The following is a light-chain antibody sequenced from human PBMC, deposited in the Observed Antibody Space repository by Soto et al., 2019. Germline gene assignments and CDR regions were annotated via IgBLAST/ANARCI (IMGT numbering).Light chain of an antibody. Sequence: DIQMTQSPSSLSASVGDRVTITCQASHDIINYLNWFQQKPGEAPKLPIFDAFKLETGVPSRFSGSGSGTDFTLTISSLQPEDIATYYCQQYDNLPVTFGGGTRWIS. V-gene: IGKV1-33*01. CDR3: QQYDNLPVT. CDR2: DAF. CDR1: HDIINY. J-gene: IGKJ4*01.